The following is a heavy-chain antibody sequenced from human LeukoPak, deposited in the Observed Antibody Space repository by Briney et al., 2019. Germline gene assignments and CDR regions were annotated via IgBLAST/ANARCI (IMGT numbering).Heavy chain of an antibody. CDR3: ATGRGYSYGFDY. D-gene: IGHD5-18*01. J-gene: IGHJ4*02. CDR2: IYPNSGGT. CDR1: GYTFTAYY. V-gene: IGHV1-2*02. Sequence: ASVKVSCKASGYTFTAYYMHWVRQAPAQGLEWMGWIYPNSGGTNYAQKFQGRVTVTRDTSISTAYMQLSRLRSDDTAVYYCATGRGYSYGFDYWGQGTLVTVS.